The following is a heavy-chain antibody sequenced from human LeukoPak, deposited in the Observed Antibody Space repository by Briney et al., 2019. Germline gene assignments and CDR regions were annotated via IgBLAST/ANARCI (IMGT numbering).Heavy chain of an antibody. Sequence: SETLSLTCTVSGGSISSSTYYWGWIRQPPGKGLEWIGNIFYSGSTYYNPSLKSRVTVSVDTSKSQFSLRLSSVTAADTAVYYCASLPSGSYSNWFDPWGQGTLVTVSS. CDR1: GGSISSSTYY. CDR2: IFYSGST. J-gene: IGHJ5*02. V-gene: IGHV4-39*07. D-gene: IGHD3-10*01. CDR3: ASLPSGSYSNWFDP.